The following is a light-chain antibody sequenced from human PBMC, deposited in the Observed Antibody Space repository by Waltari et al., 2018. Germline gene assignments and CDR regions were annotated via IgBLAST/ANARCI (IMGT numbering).Light chain of an antibody. V-gene: IGLV2-8*01. CDR1: RSDVGRYTH. J-gene: IGLJ2*01. CDR2: EVS. Sequence: QSALTQPPPASGSPGQSVTISCTRTRSDVGRYTHVPWYRQHPGKAPKLMIYEVSKRPSGVPDRFSGSKSGNTASLTVSGLQAEDEADYYCSSYAARGVFGGGTKLTVL. CDR3: SSYAARGV.